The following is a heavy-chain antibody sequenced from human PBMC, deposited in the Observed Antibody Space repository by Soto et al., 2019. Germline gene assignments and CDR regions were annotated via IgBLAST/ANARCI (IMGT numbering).Heavy chain of an antibody. D-gene: IGHD2-15*01. V-gene: IGHV3-53*04. Sequence: EVQLVESGGGLVQPGGSLRLSCAAYGFTVSSNYMSWVRQAPGKGLEWVSVIYSGGSTYYADSVKGRFTISRHNSKNTLYLQKNSRRTEDTAVSYCERGLYCSGGSCSRFDYWGQGTLVTVSS. CDR1: GFTVSSNY. CDR3: ERGLYCSGGSCSRFDY. CDR2: IYSGGST. J-gene: IGHJ4*02.